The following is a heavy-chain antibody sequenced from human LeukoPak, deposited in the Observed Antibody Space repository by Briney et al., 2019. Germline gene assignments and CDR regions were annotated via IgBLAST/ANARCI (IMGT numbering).Heavy chain of an antibody. CDR2: IKQDGSEK. V-gene: IGHV3-7*01. CDR3: ARDPGSFAFDI. CDR1: GFTFSSYW. J-gene: IGHJ3*02. Sequence: GGSLRLSCAASGFTFSSYWMSWVRQAPGKGLEGVANIKQDGSEKYYVDSVKGRFTISRDNAKNSLYLQMNSLRAEDTAVYYCARDPGSFAFDIWGQGTMVTVSS. D-gene: IGHD7-27*01.